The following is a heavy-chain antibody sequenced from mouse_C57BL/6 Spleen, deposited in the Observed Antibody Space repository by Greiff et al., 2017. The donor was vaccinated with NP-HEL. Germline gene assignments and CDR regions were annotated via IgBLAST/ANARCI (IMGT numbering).Heavy chain of an antibody. CDR1: GFTFSDYG. Sequence: EVQGVESGGGLVKPGGSLKLSCAASGFTFSDYGMHWVRQAPEKGLEWVAYISSGSSTIYYADTVKGRFTIFRDNAKNTLFLQMTSLRSEDTAMYYCARKEDTDYYAMDYWGQGTSVTVSS. D-gene: IGHD5-1-1*01. CDR3: ARKEDTDYYAMDY. V-gene: IGHV5-17*01. CDR2: ISSGSSTI. J-gene: IGHJ4*01.